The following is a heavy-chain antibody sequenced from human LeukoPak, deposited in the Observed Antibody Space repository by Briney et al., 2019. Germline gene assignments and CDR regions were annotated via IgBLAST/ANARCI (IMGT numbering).Heavy chain of an antibody. Sequence: PGGSLRLSCAASGFTFSTYRMSWVRQAPGKGLEWVANIKQDGSEKHYVDSVKGRFTISRDNAKNSLYLQMNSLRVEDTAVYYCARDSSMLRGPLVIYYFDFWGQGTLVTVSS. CDR1: GFTFSTYR. D-gene: IGHD3-10*01. J-gene: IGHJ4*02. CDR3: ARDSSMLRGPLVIYYFDF. V-gene: IGHV3-7*03. CDR2: IKQDGSEK.